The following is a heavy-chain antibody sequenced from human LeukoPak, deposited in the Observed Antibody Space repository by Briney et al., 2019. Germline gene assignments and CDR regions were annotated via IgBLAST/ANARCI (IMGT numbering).Heavy chain of an antibody. CDR3: AKDGSRVAVAGYYYYYMDV. V-gene: IGHV3-43D*03. Sequence: GGSLRLSCAASGFTFDDYAMHWVRQAPGKGLEWVSLISWDGGSTYYADSVKGRFTISRDNGKNSLYLQMNSLRAEDTALYYCAKDGSRVAVAGYYYYYMDVWGKGTTVTVSS. CDR1: GFTFDDYA. CDR2: ISWDGGST. J-gene: IGHJ6*03. D-gene: IGHD6-19*01.